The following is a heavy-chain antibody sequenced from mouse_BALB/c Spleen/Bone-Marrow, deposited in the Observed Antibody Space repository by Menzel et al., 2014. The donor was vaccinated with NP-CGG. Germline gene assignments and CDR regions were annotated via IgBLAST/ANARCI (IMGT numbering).Heavy chain of an antibody. CDR1: GDSITSGY. J-gene: IGHJ4*01. CDR3: ARGGGSSYNYAMDY. CDR2: ISYSGST. D-gene: IGHD1-1*01. V-gene: IGHV3-8*02. Sequence: EVQLVESGPSLVEPSQTLSLTCSVTGDSITSGYWNWIRKFPGNKLEYMGYISYSGSTYYNPSLKSRISITRDTSKNQYYLQLNSVTTEDTATYYCARGGGSSYNYAMDYWGQGTSVTVSS.